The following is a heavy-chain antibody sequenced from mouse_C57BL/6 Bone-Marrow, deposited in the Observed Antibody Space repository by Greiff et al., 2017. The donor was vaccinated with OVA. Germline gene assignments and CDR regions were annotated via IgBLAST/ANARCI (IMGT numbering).Heavy chain of an antibody. CDR3: AETAQATAWFAY. Sequence: QVQLKQPGAELVKPGASVKLSCKASGYTFTSYWMHWVEPRPGKGLEWIGMIHPNSGSTNYNEKFKSKATLTVDKSSSTAYMQLSSLTSEDSAVYYCAETAQATAWFAYWGQGTLVTVSA. D-gene: IGHD3-2*02. V-gene: IGHV1-64*01. CDR2: IHPNSGST. CDR1: GYTFTSYW. J-gene: IGHJ3*01.